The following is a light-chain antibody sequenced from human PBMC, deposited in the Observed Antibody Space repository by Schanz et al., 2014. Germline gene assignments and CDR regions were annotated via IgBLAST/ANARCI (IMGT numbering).Light chain of an antibody. CDR3: QQYGSSPGVFT. Sequence: EVVMTQSPATLSGSPGQRATLTCRASQSVGGDLAWYQQKPGQAPRLLIYGASSRATGIPDRFSGSGSGTDFTLTISRLEPEDFAVYYCQQYGSSPGVFTFGPGTKVDIK. J-gene: IGKJ3*01. V-gene: IGKV3-20*01. CDR2: GAS. CDR1: QSVGGD.